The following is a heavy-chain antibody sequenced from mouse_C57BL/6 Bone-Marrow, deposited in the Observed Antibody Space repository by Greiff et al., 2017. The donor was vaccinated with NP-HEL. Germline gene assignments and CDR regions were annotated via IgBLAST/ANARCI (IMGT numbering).Heavy chain of an antibody. D-gene: IGHD3-3*01. V-gene: IGHV3-6*01. CDR1: GYSITSGYY. CDR2: ISYDGSN. J-gene: IGHJ4*01. Sequence: DVQLQESGPGLVKPSQSLSLTCSVTGYSITSGYYWNWIRQFPGNKLEWMGYISYDGSNNYNPSLKNRISITRDTSKNQFFLKLNSVTTEDTATYYCARGRGGYYAMDYWGQGTSVTVSS. CDR3: ARGRGGYYAMDY.